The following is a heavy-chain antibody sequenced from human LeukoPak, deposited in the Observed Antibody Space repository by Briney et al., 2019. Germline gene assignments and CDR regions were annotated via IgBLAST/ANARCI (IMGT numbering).Heavy chain of an antibody. V-gene: IGHV3-23*01. J-gene: IGHJ4*02. CDR2: ISGSGGST. Sequence: GGSLRLSCAASGFTFSSYAMSWVRQAPGKGLEWVSAISGSGGSTYYADSVKGRFTISRDNSKNTLYLQMNSLRAEETAVYYCAKLSYYDFWSGYYTLDYWGQGTLVTVSS. D-gene: IGHD3-3*01. CDR1: GFTFSSYA. CDR3: AKLSYYDFWSGYYTLDY.